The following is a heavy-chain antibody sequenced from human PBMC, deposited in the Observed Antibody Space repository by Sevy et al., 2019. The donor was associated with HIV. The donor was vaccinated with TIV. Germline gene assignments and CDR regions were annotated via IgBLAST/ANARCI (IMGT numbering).Heavy chain of an antibody. CDR2: ISAYNGNT. CDR1: GYTFTSYG. J-gene: IGHJ4*02. V-gene: IGHV1-18*01. Sequence: ASVKVSCKASGYTFTSYGISWVRQAPGQGLEWMGWISAYNGNTNYAQKLQGRVTMTTDTSTSTAYMELRSLRSDDTAVYYCARDSTSMGYVYSNYGTIDYWGQRTLVTVSS. D-gene: IGHD4-4*01. CDR3: ARDSTSMGYVYSNYGTIDY.